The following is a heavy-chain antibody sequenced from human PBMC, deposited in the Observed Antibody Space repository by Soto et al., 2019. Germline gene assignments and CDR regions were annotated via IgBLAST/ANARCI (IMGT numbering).Heavy chain of an antibody. CDR2: INHSGST. V-gene: IGHV4-34*01. D-gene: IGHD5-18*01. J-gene: IGHJ6*02. CDR3: ARGLSQIWYYYYGMDV. Sequence: SETLSLTCAVYGGSFSGYYWSWIRQPPGKGLEWIGEINHSGSTNYNPSLKSRVTISVDTSKNQFSLKLSSVTAADTAVYYCARGLSQIWYYYYGMDVWGQGTTVTVSS. CDR1: GGSFSGYY.